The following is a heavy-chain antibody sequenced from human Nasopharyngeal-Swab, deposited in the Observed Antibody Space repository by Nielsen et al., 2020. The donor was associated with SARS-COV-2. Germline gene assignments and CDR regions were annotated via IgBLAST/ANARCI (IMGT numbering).Heavy chain of an antibody. CDR3: ARGSDYRAFDI. CDR1: GGSFSGYY. CDR2: IYYSGST. D-gene: IGHD1-26*01. J-gene: IGHJ3*02. Sequence: SETLSLTCAVYGGSFSGYYWSWIRQPPGKGLEWIGYIYYSGSTSYNPSLKSRVTISVDTSKNQFSLKVRSVTAADTAVYYCARGSDYRAFDIWGQGTMVTVSS. V-gene: IGHV4-59*01.